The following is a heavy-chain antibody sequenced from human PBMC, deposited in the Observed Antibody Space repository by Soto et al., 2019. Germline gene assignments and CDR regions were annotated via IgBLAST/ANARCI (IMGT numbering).Heavy chain of an antibody. D-gene: IGHD2-2*01. V-gene: IGHV3-33*01. Sequence: QVQRVESGGGVVQPGRSLRLSCAASGFTFSSYGLHWVRQAPGKGLEWVAVIWYDGSNKYYADSVKGRFTISRDNSKNTLYLQMNSLRAEDTAVYYCARGRYCSSTSCNTYGMDVWGHGTTVTVSS. J-gene: IGHJ6*02. CDR3: ARGRYCSSTSCNTYGMDV. CDR1: GFTFSSYG. CDR2: IWYDGSNK.